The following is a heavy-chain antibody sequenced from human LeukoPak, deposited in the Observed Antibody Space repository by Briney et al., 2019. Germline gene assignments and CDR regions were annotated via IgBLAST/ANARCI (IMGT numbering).Heavy chain of an antibody. CDR1: GGSLSSYY. V-gene: IGHV4-59*12. CDR3: ARDRYYDYVWGSYRHSERGYNWFDP. CDR2: IYYSGST. Sequence: SETLSLTCTVSGGSLSSYYWSWIRQPPGKGLEWIGYIYYSGSTNYNPSLKSRVTMSVDTSKNQFSLKLSSVTAADTAVYYCARDRYYDYVWGSYRHSERGYNWFDPWGQGTLVTVSS. J-gene: IGHJ5*02. D-gene: IGHD3-16*02.